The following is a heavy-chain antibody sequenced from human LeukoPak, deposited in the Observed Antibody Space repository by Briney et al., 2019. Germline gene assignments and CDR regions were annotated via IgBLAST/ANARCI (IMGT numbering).Heavy chain of an antibody. CDR1: GFTFSSYG. J-gene: IGHJ3*02. CDR3: ARVHQSSNCSSTSCSGAFDI. D-gene: IGHD2-2*01. Sequence: GRSLRLSCAASGFTFSSYGMHWVRQAPGKGLEWVAVISYDGSNKYYADSVKGRFTISRDNSKNTLYLQMNSLRAEDTAVYYCARVHQSSNCSSTSCSGAFDIWGQGTMVTVSS. CDR2: ISYDGSNK. V-gene: IGHV3-30*03.